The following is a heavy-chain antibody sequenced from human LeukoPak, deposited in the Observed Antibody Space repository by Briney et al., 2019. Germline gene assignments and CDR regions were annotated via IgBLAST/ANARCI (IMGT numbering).Heavy chain of an antibody. CDR2: IYYSGST. CDR3: ARIERSIAARLSDYYYYYMDV. CDR1: GGSISSHY. V-gene: IGHV4-59*11. Sequence: SETLSLTCTVSGGSISSHYWSWIRQPPGKGLEWIGYIYYSGSTNYNPSLKSRVTISVDTSKNQFSLKLSSVTAADTAVYYCARIERSIAARLSDYYYYYMDVWGKGTTVTVSS. D-gene: IGHD6-6*01. J-gene: IGHJ6*03.